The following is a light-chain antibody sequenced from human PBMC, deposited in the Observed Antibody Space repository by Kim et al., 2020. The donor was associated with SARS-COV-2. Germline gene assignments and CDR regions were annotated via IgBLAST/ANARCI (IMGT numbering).Light chain of an antibody. CDR2: QDS. J-gene: IGLJ2*01. CDR1: KLGDKY. CDR3: QAWDSSTEV. Sequence: SYELTQPPSVSVFPGQTASITCSGDKLGDKYACWYQQKPGQSPVLVIYQDSKRPSGIPERFSGSNSGNTATLTISGTQAMDEADYYCQAWDSSTEVFGGGTQLTVL. V-gene: IGLV3-1*01.